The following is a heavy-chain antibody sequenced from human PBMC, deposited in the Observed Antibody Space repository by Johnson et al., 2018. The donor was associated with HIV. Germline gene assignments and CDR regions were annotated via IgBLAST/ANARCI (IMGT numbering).Heavy chain of an antibody. V-gene: IGHV3-20*04. Sequence: VQLVESGGDLVKPGGSLRVSCVASGFVFSDSHMSWIRQAPWKGLAWVSGINWHGGSTGYADSVKGRFTISRDNAKNSLYLQMKSLRAEDTAVYYCAAERYCSGGSCPRDYAFDIWGQGTMVTVSS. CDR2: INWHGGST. J-gene: IGHJ3*02. CDR3: AAERYCSGGSCPRDYAFDI. CDR1: GFVFSDSH. D-gene: IGHD2-15*01.